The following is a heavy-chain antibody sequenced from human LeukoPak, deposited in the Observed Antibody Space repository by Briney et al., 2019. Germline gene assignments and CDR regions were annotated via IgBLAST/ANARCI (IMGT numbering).Heavy chain of an antibody. CDR1: GFTFSNAW. V-gene: IGHV3-15*01. CDR3: TSRLLWFGE. D-gene: IGHD3-10*01. CDR2: IKSKTDGGTT. J-gene: IGHJ4*02. Sequence: GGSLRLSCAASGFTFSNAWMSWVRQAPEKGLEWVGRIKSKTDGGTTAYAAPVRGRFTISRDDSKNTLYLQMNSLKTEDTAVYYCTSRLLWFGEGGQGTLVTVSS.